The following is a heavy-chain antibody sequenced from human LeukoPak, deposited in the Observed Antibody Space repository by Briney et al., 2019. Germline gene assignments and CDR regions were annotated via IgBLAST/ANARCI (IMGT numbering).Heavy chain of an antibody. D-gene: IGHD4-17*01. J-gene: IGHJ4*02. Sequence: PGGSLRLSCAASGFTFSSYAMSWVRQAPGKGLEWVSSISGSGGRTHYTDSVKGLFTISRDNSKNTLYLQMNSLRAEDTAVYYCAPPPTVTINYWGQGTLVTVSS. CDR1: GFTFSSYA. CDR2: ISGSGGRT. V-gene: IGHV3-23*01. CDR3: APPPTVTINY.